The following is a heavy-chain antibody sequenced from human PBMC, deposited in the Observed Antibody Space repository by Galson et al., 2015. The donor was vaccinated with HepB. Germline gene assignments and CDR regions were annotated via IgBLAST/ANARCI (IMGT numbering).Heavy chain of an antibody. CDR1: GFTFSSYA. CDR2: ISYDGSNK. CDR3: AREINSYSYYFDY. V-gene: IGHV3-30-3*01. Sequence: SLRLSCAASGFTFSSYAMHWVRQAPGKGLEWVAVISYDGSNKYYADSVKGRFTISRDNSKNTLYLQMNSLRAEDTAVYYCAREINSYSYYFDYWGQGTLVTVSS. D-gene: IGHD1-26*01. J-gene: IGHJ4*02.